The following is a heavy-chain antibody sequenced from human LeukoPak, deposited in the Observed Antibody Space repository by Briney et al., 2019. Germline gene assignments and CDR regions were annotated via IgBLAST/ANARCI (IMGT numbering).Heavy chain of an antibody. J-gene: IGHJ4*02. CDR3: TRGRYQLLGPHDY. D-gene: IGHD2-2*01. V-gene: IGHV3-48*02. CDR1: GFSLSDYG. CDR2: ITMNSVR. Sequence: GGSLRLSCSASGFSLSDYGMSWVRQAPGKVLEWVSYITMNSVRFYADSVKGRFTISRDNDKNSVYLQMNSLRDEDTAVYYCTRGRYQLLGPHDYWGQGSLVTVSS.